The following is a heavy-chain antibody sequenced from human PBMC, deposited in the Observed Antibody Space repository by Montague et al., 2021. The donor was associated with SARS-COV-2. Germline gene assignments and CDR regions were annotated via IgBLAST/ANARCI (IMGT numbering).Heavy chain of an antibody. CDR2: IYYSGST. J-gene: IGHJ3*02. Sequence: SETLSLTCTVSGGSISSSSYYWGWIRQPPGKGLEWIGSIYYSGSTYYNPSLKSRITISVDTSKNQFSLKLSSVTAVDTAVYYCAGSPPGIAAAGTVAAFDIWGQGTMVTVSS. V-gene: IGHV4-39*01. CDR3: AGSPPGIAAAGTVAAFDI. D-gene: IGHD6-13*01. CDR1: GGSISSSSYY.